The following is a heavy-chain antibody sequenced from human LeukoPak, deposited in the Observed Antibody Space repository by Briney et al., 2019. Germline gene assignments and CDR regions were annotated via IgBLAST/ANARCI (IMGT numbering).Heavy chain of an antibody. CDR2: ISDSGGSR. V-gene: IGHV3-23*01. CDR3: ARVAIFGVVTPNWFDP. D-gene: IGHD3-3*01. CDR1: GFTFSDYA. Sequence: PGGSLRLSCASSGFTFSDYAMSWVRQAPGKGLEWVSGISDSGGSRNYADSVKGRFTISRDNSKGTLDLQMNSLRADDTAVYYCARVAIFGVVTPNWFDPWGQGTLVTVSS. J-gene: IGHJ5*02.